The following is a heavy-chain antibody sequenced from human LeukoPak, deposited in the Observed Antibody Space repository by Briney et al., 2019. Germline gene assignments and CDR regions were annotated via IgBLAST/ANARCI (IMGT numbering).Heavy chain of an antibody. CDR3: AIDLVVVGAGEFAA. Sequence: ASLKLSCKASGDSFTDFYVHWVRQAPGQGLEWMGWINIRRGVTNYSQTLRGRVTITRDKSISTLYLELSRLTSDDTAVYYCAIDLVVVGAGEFAAWGQGTLITVSS. J-gene: IGHJ4*02. CDR2: INIRRGVT. V-gene: IGHV1-2*02. CDR1: GDSFTDFY. D-gene: IGHD3-10*01.